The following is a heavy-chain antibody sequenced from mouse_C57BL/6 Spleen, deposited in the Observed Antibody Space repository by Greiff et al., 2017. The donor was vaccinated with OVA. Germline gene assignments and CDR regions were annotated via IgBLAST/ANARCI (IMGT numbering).Heavy chain of an antibody. V-gene: IGHV1-52*01. D-gene: IGHD2-1*01. J-gene: IGHJ2*01. CDR3: ARARSTMVGDY. Sequence: QVQLQQPGAELVRPGSSVKLSCKASGYTFTSYWMHWVKQRPIQGLEWIGNIDPSDSETHYNQKFKDKATLTVDKSYSTAYMQLSSLTSEDSAVYYCARARSTMVGDYWGQGTTLTVSS. CDR2: IDPSDSET. CDR1: GYTFTSYW.